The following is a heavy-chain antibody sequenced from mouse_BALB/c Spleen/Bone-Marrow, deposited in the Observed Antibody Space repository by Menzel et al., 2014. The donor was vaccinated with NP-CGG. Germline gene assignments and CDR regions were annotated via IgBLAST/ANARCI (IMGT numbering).Heavy chain of an antibody. Sequence: VQGVESGAELVKPGASVKLSCKASGYTFTSYYMYWVKQRPGQGLEWIGEINPSNGGTNFNEKFKSKATLTVDKSSSTAYMRLSSLTSEDSAVYYCTRSGTSWLRRSWYFDVWGAGTTVTVSS. D-gene: IGHD2-2*01. CDR3: TRSGTSWLRRSWYFDV. CDR2: INPSNGGT. J-gene: IGHJ1*01. V-gene: IGHV1S81*02. CDR1: GYTFTSYY.